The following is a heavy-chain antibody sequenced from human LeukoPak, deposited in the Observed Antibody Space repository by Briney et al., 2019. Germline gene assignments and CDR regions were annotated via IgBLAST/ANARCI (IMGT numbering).Heavy chain of an antibody. CDR1: GFTFSSYA. D-gene: IGHD2-15*01. J-gene: IGHJ6*03. V-gene: IGHV3-23*01. CDR2: ISGSGGST. CDR3: GRERVAPASYSSYYYYRDV. Sequence: GGSLRLSCAASGFTFSSYAMSWVRQTPGKGLEWVSAISGSGGSTYYADSVKGRFTISRDNSKNTLYLQMNSLRAEDTAVYYCGRERVAPASYSSYYYYRDVGGKGTAVTAPS.